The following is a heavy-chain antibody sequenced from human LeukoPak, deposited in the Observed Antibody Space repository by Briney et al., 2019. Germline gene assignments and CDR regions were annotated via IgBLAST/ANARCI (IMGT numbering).Heavy chain of an antibody. D-gene: IGHD3-10*01. CDR1: GGTFSSYA. CDR3: AWAPPRAGVRFKRGSWFDT. V-gene: IGHV1-69*05. J-gene: IGHJ5*02. CDR2: IIPIFGTA. Sequence: SVQVSCKASGGTFSSYAISWVRQAPGQGLEWMGGIIPIFGTANYAQKFQGRVTITTDESTSTAYMELSSLTSEDTAMCEGAWAPPRAGVRFKRGSWFDTWGQGTLVTVSS.